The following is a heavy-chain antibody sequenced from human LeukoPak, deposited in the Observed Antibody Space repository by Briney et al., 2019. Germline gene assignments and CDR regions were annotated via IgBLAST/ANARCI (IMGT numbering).Heavy chain of an antibody. D-gene: IGHD2-15*01. CDR1: GGSISSYY. J-gene: IGHJ5*02. CDR2: IYYSGST. Sequence: SETLSLTCTVSGGSISSYYWSWIRQPPGKGLEWIGYIYYSGSTNYNPSHKSRVTISVDTSKNQFSLKLSSVTAADTAVYYCARGRGIVGSPWFDPWGQGTLVTVSS. CDR3: ARGRGIVGSPWFDP. V-gene: IGHV4-59*01.